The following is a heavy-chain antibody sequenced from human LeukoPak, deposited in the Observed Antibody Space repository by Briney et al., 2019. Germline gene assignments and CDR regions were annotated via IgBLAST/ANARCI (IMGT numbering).Heavy chain of an antibody. CDR1: GYSFTSYW. CDR2: IYPGDSDT. D-gene: IGHD3-3*01. Sequence: GESLKISCKGSGYSFTSYWIGWVRQMPGKGLEWMGIIYPGDSDTRYSPSFQGQVTISADKSISTAYLQWSSLKASDTAMYYCARSRTYDFWSGYYTNWYFDLWGRGTLVTVSS. J-gene: IGHJ2*01. CDR3: ARSRTYDFWSGYYTNWYFDL. V-gene: IGHV5-51*01.